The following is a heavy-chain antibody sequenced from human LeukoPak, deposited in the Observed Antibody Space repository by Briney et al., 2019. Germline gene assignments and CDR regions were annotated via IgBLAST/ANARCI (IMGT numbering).Heavy chain of an antibody. Sequence: GGSLRLSCAASEFDFSSHSMTWVRQAPGKGLEWVSSISSSSSYIYYADSVKGRFTISRDNAKNSLYLQMNSLRAEDTAVYYCAKVLSYTPGDYWGQGTLVTVSS. V-gene: IGHV3-21*01. CDR2: ISSSSSYI. CDR1: EFDFSSHS. CDR3: AKVLSYTPGDY. J-gene: IGHJ4*02. D-gene: IGHD2-2*02.